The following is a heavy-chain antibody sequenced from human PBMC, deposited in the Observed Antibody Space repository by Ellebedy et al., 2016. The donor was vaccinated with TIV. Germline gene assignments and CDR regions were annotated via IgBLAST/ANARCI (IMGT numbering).Heavy chain of an antibody. J-gene: IGHJ3*01. CDR1: GFTFSSYW. V-gene: IGHV3-7*01. D-gene: IGHD4-17*01. Sequence: GGSLRLSCAAPGFTFSSYWMSWVRQAPGKGLEWVANINQDGSEKYYVDSVKGRFTIPRDTARNSLYLQMNSLGADDTAVYYCATDGSYGDYRSPAHAFEFWGQGTMVTVSS. CDR2: INQDGSEK. CDR3: ATDGSYGDYRSPAHAFEF.